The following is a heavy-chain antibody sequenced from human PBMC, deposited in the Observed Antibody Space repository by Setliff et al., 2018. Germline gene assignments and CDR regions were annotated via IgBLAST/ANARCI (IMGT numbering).Heavy chain of an antibody. J-gene: IGHJ6*03. CDR2: IIPIFGTA. Sequence: ASVKVSCKASGDTFSSSAISWVRQAPGQGLEWMGGIIPIFGTANYAQKFQGRVTITADESTSTAYMELSSLRSEDTAVYYCATSPKKVTGSDYYNYYMDVWGKGTTVTVSS. V-gene: IGHV1-69*13. D-gene: IGHD3-9*01. CDR3: ATSPKKVTGSDYYNYYMDV. CDR1: GDTFSSSA.